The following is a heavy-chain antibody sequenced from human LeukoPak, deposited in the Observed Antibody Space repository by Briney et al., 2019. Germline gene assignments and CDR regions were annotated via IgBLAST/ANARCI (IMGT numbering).Heavy chain of an antibody. V-gene: IGHV4-39*07. J-gene: IGHJ4*02. D-gene: IGHD3-3*01. Sequence: SETLSLTCTVSGGSISGSSYYWGWIRQPPGKGLEWIGSIYYSGSTYYNPSLKSRVTISVDTSKNQFSLKLSSVTAADTAVYYCARVGYYDFWSGPFDYWGQGTLVTVSS. CDR3: ARVGYYDFWSGPFDY. CDR2: IYYSGST. CDR1: GGSISGSSYY.